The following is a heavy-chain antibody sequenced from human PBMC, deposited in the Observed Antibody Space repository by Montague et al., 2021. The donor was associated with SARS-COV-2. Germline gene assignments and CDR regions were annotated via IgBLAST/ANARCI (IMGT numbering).Heavy chain of an antibody. CDR3: AGAGSQRFFEF. D-gene: IGHD1-1*01. J-gene: IGHJ2*01. Sequence: SETLSLTCAVNSGSLRNYYWSWIRQPPGKGLEWIGEIRLPGGTXXXPSLKSRVTVSLDTSNNHVSLNLNSVTTADTAVYFCAGAGSQRFFEFWGRGTLVTVSS. CDR2: IRLPGGT. V-gene: IGHV4-34*01. CDR1: SGSLRNYY.